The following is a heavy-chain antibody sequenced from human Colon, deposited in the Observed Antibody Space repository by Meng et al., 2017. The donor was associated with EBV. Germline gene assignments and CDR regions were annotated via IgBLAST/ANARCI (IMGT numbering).Heavy chain of an antibody. CDR1: GGSIGSFY. J-gene: IGHJ5*02. CDR2: IYYSGST. V-gene: IGHV4-59*08. CDR3: ARHFINWFDP. Sequence: VQLQEAGQGLVTPSGALSVSCTVSGGSIGSFYWGWLRQPTWTRLEWIGYIYYSGSTNYNPSLKSRVTISVDTSKNQFSLKLSSVTDAYTAVYYCARHFINWFDPWGQGTLVTVSS.